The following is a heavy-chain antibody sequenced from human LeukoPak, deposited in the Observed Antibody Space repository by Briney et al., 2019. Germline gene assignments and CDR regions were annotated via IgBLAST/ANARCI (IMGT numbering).Heavy chain of an antibody. Sequence: GGSLRLSCAASGFTFSSYGMHWVRQVPGKGLEWVAFIRYDGSNKYYADSVKGRFTISRDNSKNTLYLQMNSLRAEDTAVYYCAKGIIEVVVPAAISYWGQGTLVTVSS. V-gene: IGHV3-30*02. D-gene: IGHD2-2*02. CDR3: AKGIIEVVVPAAISY. CDR2: IRYDGSNK. CDR1: GFTFSSYG. J-gene: IGHJ4*02.